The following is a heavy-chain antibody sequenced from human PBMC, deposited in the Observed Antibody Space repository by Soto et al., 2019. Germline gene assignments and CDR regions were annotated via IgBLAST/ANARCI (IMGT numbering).Heavy chain of an antibody. Sequence: GGSLRLSCAASGFTFSSYSMNWVRQAPGKGMEWVSYISSISSTIYYADSVKGRFTISRDNAKNSLYLQMNSLRDEDTAVYYCAREAAAGYLNWFDPWGQGTLVTVSS. V-gene: IGHV3-48*02. J-gene: IGHJ5*02. CDR1: GFTFSSYS. D-gene: IGHD6-13*01. CDR2: ISSISSTI. CDR3: AREAAAGYLNWFDP.